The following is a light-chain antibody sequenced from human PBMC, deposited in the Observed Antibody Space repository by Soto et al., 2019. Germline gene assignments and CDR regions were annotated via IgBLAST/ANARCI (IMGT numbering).Light chain of an antibody. J-gene: IGKJ1*01. V-gene: IGKV3-20*01. CDR2: GAS. CDR3: QQYGVSPRT. CDR1: QSVSSSY. Sequence: EIVLTQSPGTLSLSPGERATLSCRASQSVSSSYLARYQQRPGQAPRLLIYGASSRATGIPDRFSGSGSGTDFTLTISRLEPEDFAVYYCQQYGVSPRTFGQGTKVDIK.